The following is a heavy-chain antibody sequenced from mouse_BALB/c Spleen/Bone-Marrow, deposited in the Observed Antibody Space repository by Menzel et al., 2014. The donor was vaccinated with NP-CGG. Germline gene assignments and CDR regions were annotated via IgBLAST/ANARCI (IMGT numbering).Heavy chain of an antibody. Sequence: VQLQQSGPELERPGASVKISCKASGYPFTGYNMSWVKQNNGKSLEWIGNIDPSYGGISYNQKFKGKATLTVDKSSNTAYMQLKSLTSEDSAVYYCAISIEYRPLDYWGQGTLVTVSA. CDR1: GYPFTGYN. CDR3: AISIEYRPLDY. CDR2: IDPSYGGI. V-gene: IGHV1-39*01. J-gene: IGHJ3*01. D-gene: IGHD2-14*01.